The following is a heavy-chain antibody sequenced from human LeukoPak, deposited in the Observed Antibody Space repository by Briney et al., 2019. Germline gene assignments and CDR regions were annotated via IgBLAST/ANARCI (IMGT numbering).Heavy chain of an antibody. Sequence: GASVKVSCKASGYTFTSYYMHWVRQAPGQGLEWMGIINPSGGSTSYAQKFQGRVTMTRNTSISTAYMELSSLRSEDTAVYYCARYYYDSSGYYYVHWFDPWGQGTLVTVSS. CDR2: INPSGGST. CDR3: ARYYYDSSGYYYVHWFDP. J-gene: IGHJ5*02. D-gene: IGHD3-22*01. V-gene: IGHV1-46*01. CDR1: GYTFTSYY.